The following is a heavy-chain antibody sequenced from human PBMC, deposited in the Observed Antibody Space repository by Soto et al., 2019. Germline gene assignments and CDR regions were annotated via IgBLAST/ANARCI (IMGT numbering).Heavy chain of an antibody. V-gene: IGHV3-23*01. J-gene: IGHJ4*02. CDR3: AKDRMRVGYFDY. CDR2: ISGSGGST. Sequence: EVQLLESGGGLVQPGGSLRLSCAASGFTFSSYAMSWVRQAPGKGLEWVSAISGSGGSTYYADSVKGRFTISRDNSKSTLYLQMSSLRAEDSAVYYFAKDRMRVGYFDYWGQGTLVTVSS. D-gene: IGHD1-26*01. CDR1: GFTFSSYA.